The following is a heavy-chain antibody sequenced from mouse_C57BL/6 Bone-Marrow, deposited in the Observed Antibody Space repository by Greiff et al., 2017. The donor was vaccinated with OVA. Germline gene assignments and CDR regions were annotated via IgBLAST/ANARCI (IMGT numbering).Heavy chain of an antibody. CDR3: ATAVVDYSMDY. CDR1: GFTFSDYG. J-gene: IGHJ4*01. CDR2: ISSGSSTI. D-gene: IGHD1-1*01. V-gene: IGHV5-17*01. Sequence: EVKLMESGGGLVKPGGSLKLSCAASGFTFSDYGMHWVRQAPEKGLEWVAYISSGSSTIYYADTVKGRFTISRDNAKNTLFLQMTSLRSEDTAIYYCATAVVDYSMDYWGQGTSVTVSS.